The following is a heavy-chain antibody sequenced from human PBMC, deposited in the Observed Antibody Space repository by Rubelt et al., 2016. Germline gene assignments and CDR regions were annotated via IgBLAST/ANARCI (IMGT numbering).Heavy chain of an antibody. CDR2: ISHSGGT. J-gene: IGHJ6*02. Sequence: QVQLQESGPGLVKPSETLSLTCTVSGGSISSGYYWGWIRQPPGKGLEWIGTISHSGGTFYSPSLKSRVAISVDTSKNQFALKRNAVAAADAAVYYCARSTSGFGRGAINVWGQGTTVTVSS. D-gene: IGHD2-2*02. CDR1: GGSISSGYY. V-gene: IGHV4-38-2*02. CDR3: ARSTSGFGRGAINV.